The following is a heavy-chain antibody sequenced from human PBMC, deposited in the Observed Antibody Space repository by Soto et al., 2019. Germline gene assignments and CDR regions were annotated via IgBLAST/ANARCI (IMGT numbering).Heavy chain of an antibody. CDR2: IFSTDDK. V-gene: IGHV2-26*01. CDR3: ARSVYYDFWSGYYTNYYYYMDV. CDR1: GFSLSNARMD. D-gene: IGHD3-3*01. Sequence: QVTLKESGPVLVKPTETLTLTCTVSGFSLSNARMDVSWIRQPPGKALEWLAHIFSTDDKSNSTSLKSRLTISKDTSKSQVVLTMTNMDPVDTATYYCARSVYYDFWSGYYTNYYYYMDVWGKGTTVTVSS. J-gene: IGHJ6*03.